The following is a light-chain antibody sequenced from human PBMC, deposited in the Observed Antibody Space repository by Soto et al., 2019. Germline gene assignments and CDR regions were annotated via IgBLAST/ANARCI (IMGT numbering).Light chain of an antibody. Sequence: EILMTQSPVTLSVSPGERATLSCRASQSVSSNLAWSQQKPGQAPRLLIYGASARATGIPARFSGSGSGTEFTLTISSLESEDSAVYYCQQYSSWPPWTFGQGTKVDIK. CDR2: GAS. CDR3: QQYSSWPPWT. J-gene: IGKJ1*01. CDR1: QSVSSN. V-gene: IGKV3-15*01.